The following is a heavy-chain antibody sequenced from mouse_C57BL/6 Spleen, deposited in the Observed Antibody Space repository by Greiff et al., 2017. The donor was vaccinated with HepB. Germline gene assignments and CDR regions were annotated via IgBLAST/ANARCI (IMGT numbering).Heavy chain of an antibody. CDR1: GYTFTDYN. Sequence: EVQLVESGPELVKPGASVKMSCKASGYTFTDYNMHWVKQSHGKSLEWIGYINPNNGGTSYNQKFKGKATLTVNKSSSTAYMELRSLTSEDSAVYYCASGNYEAWFAYWGQGTLVTVSA. J-gene: IGHJ3*01. V-gene: IGHV1-22*01. CDR3: ASGNYEAWFAY. CDR2: INPNNGGT. D-gene: IGHD2-1*01.